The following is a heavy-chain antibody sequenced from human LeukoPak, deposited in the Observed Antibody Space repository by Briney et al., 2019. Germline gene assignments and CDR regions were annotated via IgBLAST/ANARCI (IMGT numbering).Heavy chain of an antibody. V-gene: IGHV3-21*01. D-gene: IGHD3-9*01. CDR2: ISSSSSYI. CDR3: AKGGVFEGFDI. CDR1: GFTFSRHS. J-gene: IGHJ3*02. Sequence: GGSLRLSCAASGFTFSRHSINWVRQAPGKGLEWVSSISSSSSYIYYADSVKGRFTISRDNAKNSLYLQMNSLRAEDTAVYYCAKGGVFEGFDIWGQGTMVTVSS.